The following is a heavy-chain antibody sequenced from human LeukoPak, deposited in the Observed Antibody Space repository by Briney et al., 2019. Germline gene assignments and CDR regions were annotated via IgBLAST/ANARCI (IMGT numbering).Heavy chain of an antibody. D-gene: IGHD2/OR15-2a*01. V-gene: IGHV3-15*01. CDR3: TTAFHFDV. J-gene: IGHJ3*01. Sequence: EWVGRIKRQTAGGTTDYAAPVKGRFTISRNDSKNTLYLQMNSLKTEDTAVYYCTTAFHFDVWGQGTMVTVSS. CDR2: IKRQTAGGTT.